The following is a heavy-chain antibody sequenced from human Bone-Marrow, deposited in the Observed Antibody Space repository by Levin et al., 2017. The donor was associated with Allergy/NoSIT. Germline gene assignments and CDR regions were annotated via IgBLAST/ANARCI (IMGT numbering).Heavy chain of an antibody. CDR2: IRTVSDTYAT. Sequence: LSLTCAASGFPFRGSPMHWVRQASGKGLEWVGRIRTVSDTYATAYSASVKGRFTVSRDDSKNTAYLEMNNLKTEDTAVYYCTTYGDYGGVAFDIWGQGTMVTVSS. CDR3: TTYGDYGGVAFDI. CDR1: GFPFRGSP. J-gene: IGHJ3*02. V-gene: IGHV3-73*01. D-gene: IGHD4-17*01.